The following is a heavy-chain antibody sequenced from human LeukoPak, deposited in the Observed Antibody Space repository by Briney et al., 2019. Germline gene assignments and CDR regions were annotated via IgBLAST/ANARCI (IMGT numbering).Heavy chain of an antibody. CDR3: VRAKGGY. J-gene: IGHJ4*02. V-gene: IGHV3-7*01. CDR1: GFTFSSYA. CDR2: INQDGSER. Sequence: GGSLRLSCAASGFTFSSYAMSWVRQAPGKGLEWVANINQDGSERYYVDSVKGRFTVSRDDAASSLYLQMNSLRPEDTAVYYCVRAKGGYLGQGTLVTVSS.